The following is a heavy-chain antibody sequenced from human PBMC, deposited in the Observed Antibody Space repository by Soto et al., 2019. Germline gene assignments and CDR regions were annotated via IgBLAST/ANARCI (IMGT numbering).Heavy chain of an antibody. CDR3: ARSYCTVGSCYTCWHFDL. Sequence: QAQLVQSGAEVKKPGASVKVSCQAGGYTFADYGISWVRQAPGQGLEWVGWIGPYNGNTNYAQNLQDRVTMTTDTSTNTAYMELRSLRYDDTALYYCARSYCTVGSCYTCWHFDLWGRGTLLTVSS. CDR1: GYTFADYG. V-gene: IGHV1-18*01. J-gene: IGHJ2*01. D-gene: IGHD2-15*01. CDR2: IGPYNGNT.